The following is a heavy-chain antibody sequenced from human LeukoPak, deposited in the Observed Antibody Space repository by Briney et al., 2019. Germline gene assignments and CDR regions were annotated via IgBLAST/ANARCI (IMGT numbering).Heavy chain of an antibody. Sequence: GGFPGLSRAASGLPLCSFSIKWGPPTPRERPGWVLVNITTSLCIYYEPSVKSRFTIPRDNAKNQLYLQMNSLRAEDTAVYYCARDFSVYDVPTFWGQGTLVTVSS. CDR3: ARDFSVYDVPTF. J-gene: IGHJ4*02. CDR1: GLPLCSFS. V-gene: IGHV3-21*01. D-gene: IGHD2/OR15-2a*01. CDR2: NITTSLCI.